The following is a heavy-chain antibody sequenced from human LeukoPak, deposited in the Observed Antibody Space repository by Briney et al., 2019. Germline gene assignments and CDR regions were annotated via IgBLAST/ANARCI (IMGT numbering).Heavy chain of an antibody. J-gene: IGHJ3*01. D-gene: IGHD6-13*01. Sequence: PSETLSLTCTVSGGSISSSSYYWGWLRQPPGKGLEWFGSIYYSGSTYYNPSLKSRVTMSVDTSKNQYSLKLRSVTAADTAVYYCARISSSNWYNERGAFDVWGQGTMVTVSS. CDR2: IYYSGST. CDR3: ARISSSNWYNERGAFDV. V-gene: IGHV4-39*07. CDR1: GGSISSSSYY.